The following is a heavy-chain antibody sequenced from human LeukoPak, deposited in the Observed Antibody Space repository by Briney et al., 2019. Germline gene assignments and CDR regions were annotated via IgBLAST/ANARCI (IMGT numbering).Heavy chain of an antibody. D-gene: IGHD3-22*01. CDR3: ARHYYDSSGYYLEGFDI. CDR2: IYYSGAS. Sequence: PSETLSLTCTVSGDSISSNSYYWGWIRQPPGKGLEWIGSIYYSGASYYSPSLKSRVTISVDTSKNQFSLKLSSVTAADTAVFDCARHYYDSSGYYLEGFDIWGQGTMVTVSS. CDR1: GDSISSNSYY. J-gene: IGHJ3*02. V-gene: IGHV4-39*01.